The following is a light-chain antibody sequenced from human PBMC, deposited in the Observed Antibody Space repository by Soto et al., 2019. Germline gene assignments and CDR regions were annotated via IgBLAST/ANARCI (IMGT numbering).Light chain of an antibody. Sequence: QSVLTQPPSASGTPGQRVTISCSGSSSNIGENTVNWYQQLPGTAPKVLIYRSNERPSGVPDRFSGSKSGTSASLAISGLQAEDGADYYCGTWDDSLNDFVFGTATKVTVL. V-gene: IGLV1-44*01. CDR3: GTWDDSLNDFV. J-gene: IGLJ1*01. CDR1: SSNIGENT. CDR2: RSN.